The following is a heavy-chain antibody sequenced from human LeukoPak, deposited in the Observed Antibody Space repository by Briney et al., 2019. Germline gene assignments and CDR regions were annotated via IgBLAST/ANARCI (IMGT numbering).Heavy chain of an antibody. CDR2: IIPIYGIA. CDR3: AREATPQTSTLYYYYYYMDV. D-gene: IGHD1/OR15-1a*01. CDR1: GGTFGTYA. Sequence: GASVKVSCKASGGTFGTYAISWLRQAPGQGLEWMGGIIPIYGIANYAQKLRGRVTITADESTSTSYMEVNGLRSEDTAVYYCAREATPQTSTLYYYYYYMDVWGNGTPVTVSS. V-gene: IGHV1-69*13. J-gene: IGHJ6*03.